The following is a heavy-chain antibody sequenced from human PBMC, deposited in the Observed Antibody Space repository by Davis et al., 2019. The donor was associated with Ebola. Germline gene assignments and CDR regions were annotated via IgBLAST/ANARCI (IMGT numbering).Heavy chain of an antibody. D-gene: IGHD1-26*01. V-gene: IGHV4-34*01. CDR3: ARAVGAITSWFDP. CDR2: INHSGST. Sequence: MPSETLSLTCAVYGASFSGYYWSWIRQPPGKGLEWIGEINHSGSTNYNPSLKSRVTISVDTSKNQFSLKLSSVTAADTAVYYCARAVGAITSWFDPWGQGTLVTVSS. CDR1: GASFSGYY. J-gene: IGHJ5*02.